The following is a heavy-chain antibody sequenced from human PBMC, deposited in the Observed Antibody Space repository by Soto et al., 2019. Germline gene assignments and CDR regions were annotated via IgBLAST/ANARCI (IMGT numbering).Heavy chain of an antibody. Sequence: GVLRLSCAASGFTFSSYAMSWVRQAPGKGLEWVSAISGSGGSTYYADSVKGRFTISRDNSKNTLYLQMNSLRAEDTAVYYCAKDLVSMVRGARAFDYWGQGTLVTVSS. V-gene: IGHV3-23*01. CDR1: GFTFSSYA. D-gene: IGHD3-10*01. CDR3: AKDLVSMVRGARAFDY. J-gene: IGHJ4*02. CDR2: ISGSGGST.